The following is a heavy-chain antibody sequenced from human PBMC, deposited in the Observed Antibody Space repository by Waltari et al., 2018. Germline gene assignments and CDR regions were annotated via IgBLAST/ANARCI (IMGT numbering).Heavy chain of an antibody. J-gene: IGHJ6*02. CDR2: VFHTGSP. CDR1: GFSMTRSY. Sequence: QLQESGPGLVKPSETLSLTCSVSGFSMTRSYWAWIRQPPGKGLEWSGSVFHTGSPSYNPALKSRVTISVDSSKNQFTLRLTAVTAADTAVYYCAGEKARYGFDVWGQGTTVTVSS. CDR3: AGEKARYGFDV. V-gene: IGHV4-38-2*02.